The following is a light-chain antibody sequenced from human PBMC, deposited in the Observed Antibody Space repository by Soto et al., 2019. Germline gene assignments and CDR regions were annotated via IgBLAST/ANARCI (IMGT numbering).Light chain of an antibody. CDR1: QSVNHN. CDR2: GAS. CDR3: QQYGSSGT. Sequence: VMTQSPDTLSVSPGERVSLSCRASQSVNHNLAWYQQKPGQAPRLLIYGASSRATGIPDRFSGSGSGTDFTLTISRLEPEDFAVYYCQQYGSSGTCGQGTKGDIK. V-gene: IGKV3-20*01. J-gene: IGKJ1*01.